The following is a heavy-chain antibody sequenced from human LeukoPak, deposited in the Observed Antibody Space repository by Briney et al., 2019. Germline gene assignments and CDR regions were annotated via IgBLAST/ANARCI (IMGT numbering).Heavy chain of an antibody. J-gene: IGHJ6*02. D-gene: IGHD3-10*01. CDR1: GFTFSSYW. V-gene: IGHV3-30*02. CDR2: IRYDGSNK. CDR3: AKGYGSGYYYYGMDV. Sequence: GGSLRLSCAASGFTFSSYWMNWVRRAPGKGLEWVAFIRYDGSNKYYADSVKGRFTISRDNSKNTLYLQMNSLRAEDTAVYYCAKGYGSGYYYYGMDVWGQGTTVTVSS.